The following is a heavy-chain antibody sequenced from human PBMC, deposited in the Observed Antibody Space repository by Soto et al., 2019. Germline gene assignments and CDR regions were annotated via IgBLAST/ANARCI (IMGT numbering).Heavy chain of an antibody. Sequence: ETLSLTCTVSSDSISSYYWIWIRRSPGKGLEWIGYTDYSGNTNYNPSLKSRVTISGDTSKNQFSLRLSSVTAADTAVYYCARAVGDPLYYLDYWGQGTLVTVSS. J-gene: IGHJ4*02. CDR1: SDSISSYY. CDR2: TDYSGNT. V-gene: IGHV4-59*08. D-gene: IGHD6-19*01. CDR3: ARAVGDPLYYLDY.